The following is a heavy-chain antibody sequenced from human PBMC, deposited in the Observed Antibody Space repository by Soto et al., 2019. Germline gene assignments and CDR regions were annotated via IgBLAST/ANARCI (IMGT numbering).Heavy chain of an antibody. V-gene: IGHV3-15*01. Sequence: PGESMRLSCAASGFNFRNAWLSWVRQAPGKGLERVGRIKSKNDGGTTDYAAPVKGSYTISSDDSKNTLYLQMNSLKTEDTAVYYYTAAPYCGCDCWFDYWGQGTLVTVSS. CDR2: IKSKNDGGTT. J-gene: IGHJ4*02. D-gene: IGHD2-21*02. CDR1: GFNFRNAW. CDR3: TAAPYCGCDCWFDY.